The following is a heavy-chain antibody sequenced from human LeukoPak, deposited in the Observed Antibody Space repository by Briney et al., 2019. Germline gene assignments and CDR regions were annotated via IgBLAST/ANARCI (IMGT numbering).Heavy chain of an antibody. J-gene: IGHJ4*02. CDR3: ARDRGGIAVD. CDR2: ISSSSSYI. D-gene: IGHD6-19*01. V-gene: IGHV3-21*01. CDR1: GFTFSSYS. Sequence: GGSLRLSCAASGFTFSSYSMNWVRQAPGKGLEWVSSISSSSSYIYYADSAKGRFTISRDNAKNSLYLQMNSLRAEDTAVYYCARDRGGIAVDWGQGTLVTVSS.